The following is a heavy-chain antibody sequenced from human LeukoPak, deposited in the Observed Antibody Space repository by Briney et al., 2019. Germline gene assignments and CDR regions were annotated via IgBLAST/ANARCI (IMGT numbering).Heavy chain of an antibody. V-gene: IGHV4-38-2*01. D-gene: IGHD1-26*01. CDR3: ARFFGGSYCRDAFDI. J-gene: IGHJ3*02. Sequence: SETLSLTCAVSGYSISSGYYWGWIRQPPGKGLEWIGSIYHSGSTHYNPSLKSRVTISVDTSKNQFSLKLSSVTAADTAVYYCARFFGGSYCRDAFDIWGQGTMVTVSS. CDR1: GYSISSGYY. CDR2: IYHSGST.